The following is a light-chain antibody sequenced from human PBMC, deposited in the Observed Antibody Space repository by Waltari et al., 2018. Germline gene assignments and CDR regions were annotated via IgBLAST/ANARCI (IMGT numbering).Light chain of an antibody. CDR1: SSDVGAYNY. J-gene: IGLJ3*02. V-gene: IGLV2-14*03. CDR3: SSSTSSTTRV. Sequence: QSALTQPASVSASPGQSITISSTATSSDVGAYNYVSWYQQHPGKPPNLIIYDVRIRPSGVSNRFSGSKSGNTASLTISGLQADDEADYYCSSSTSSTTRVFGGGTRLTVL. CDR2: DVR.